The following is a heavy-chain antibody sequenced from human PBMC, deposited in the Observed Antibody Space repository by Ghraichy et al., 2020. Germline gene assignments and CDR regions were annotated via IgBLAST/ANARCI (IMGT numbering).Heavy chain of an antibody. J-gene: IGHJ6*03. Sequence: RGSLRLSCAASGFTLSDYSLNWVRQTPGRGLEWISYISRSGSLIYNADSVKGRFSISRDNVKNLLYLQMSSLTDGDTAVYYCTRVGVFEAEVVSMDVWGKGTTVTVSS. D-gene: IGHD2/OR15-2a*01. CDR2: ISRSGSLI. CDR3: TRVGVFEAEVVSMDV. CDR1: GFTLSDYS. V-gene: IGHV3-48*02.